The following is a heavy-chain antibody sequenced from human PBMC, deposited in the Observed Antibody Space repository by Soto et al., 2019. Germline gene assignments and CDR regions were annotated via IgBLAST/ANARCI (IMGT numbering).Heavy chain of an antibody. CDR1: GYSFSNFD. V-gene: IGHV1-8*01. J-gene: IGHJ4*01. Sequence: QVQLVQSGAEVKKPGASVRLTCEASGYSFSNFDINWVRQAAGQGLEWMGWMNPGSGNTGYSHNFQGRVIMTRNTATRTAYRELSSLTSEDTAVYYCARVKSGEHSVDWGHGTLVTVSS. CDR3: ARVKSGEHSVD. D-gene: IGHD2-21*01. CDR2: MNPGSGNT.